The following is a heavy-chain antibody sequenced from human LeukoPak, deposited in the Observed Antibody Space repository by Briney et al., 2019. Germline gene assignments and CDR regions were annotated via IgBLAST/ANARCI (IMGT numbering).Heavy chain of an antibody. CDR3: AGGIFGVVINAFHI. V-gene: IGHV4-59*01. Sequence: SETLSLTCTASGGSISSYYWSWIRQRPGKGLEWIVDTYNSGSTNYNPSLKSRVTISVDTSKNQFSLKLTSVTAADTAVYYCAGGIFGVVINAFHIWGQGTMVTVSS. CDR1: GGSISSYY. D-gene: IGHD3-3*01. CDR2: TYNSGST. J-gene: IGHJ3*02.